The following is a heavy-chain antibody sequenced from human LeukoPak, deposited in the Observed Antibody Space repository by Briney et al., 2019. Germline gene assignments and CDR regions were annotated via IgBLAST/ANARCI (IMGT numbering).Heavy chain of an antibody. CDR2: IRYDGSNK. Sequence: PGGSLRLSCAASGFTFSSYGMHWVRQAPGKGLEWVAFIRYDGSNKYYADSVKGRFTISRDNSKNTLYLQMSSLRAEDTAVYYCAKDGSGSYSYYYYYYYMDVWGKGTTVTISS. J-gene: IGHJ6*03. CDR3: AKDGSGSYSYYYYYYYMDV. D-gene: IGHD1-26*01. CDR1: GFTFSSYG. V-gene: IGHV3-30*02.